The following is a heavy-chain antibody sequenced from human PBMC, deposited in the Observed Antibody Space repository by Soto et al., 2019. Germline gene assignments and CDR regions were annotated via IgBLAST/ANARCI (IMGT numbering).Heavy chain of an antibody. CDR2: INPKSGGT. V-gene: IGHV1-2*02. J-gene: IGHJ4*02. D-gene: IGHD6-25*01. CDR1: GYTFTGYY. Sequence: AAVKVSCKAAGYTFTGYYMHWVRQAPGQGLEWMGWINPKSGGTNYAQKFQGRVTMTRDTSINTAYMELSGLRSHDTAVYYFARHRWTSGSGYFDYWGQGTLVTLSS. CDR3: ARHRWTSGSGYFDY.